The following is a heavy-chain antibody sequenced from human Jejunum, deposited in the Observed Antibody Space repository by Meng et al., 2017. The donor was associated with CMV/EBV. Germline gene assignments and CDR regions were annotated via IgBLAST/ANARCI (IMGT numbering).Heavy chain of an antibody. Sequence: MSWVRKAQGEGLGWVSLIYNGGRTHYADYVKGRFTIYRDNSKNTLDLQMDSLRAEDTAVYYCARDWVDTSLVRNQYHYYYYGMDVWGQGTTVTVSS. D-gene: IGHD5-18*01. CDR3: ARDWVDTSLVRNQYHYYYYGMDV. J-gene: IGHJ6*02. CDR2: IYNGGRT. V-gene: IGHV3-53*01.